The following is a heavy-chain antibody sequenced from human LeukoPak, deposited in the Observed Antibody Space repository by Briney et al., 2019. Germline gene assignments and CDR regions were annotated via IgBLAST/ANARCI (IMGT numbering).Heavy chain of an antibody. D-gene: IGHD7-27*01. CDR2: IKQDGSEK. V-gene: IGHV3-7*03. Sequence: GGSLRLSCAVSGFTFSRHWMSWVRQAPGKGLEWLANIKQDGSEKYYVDSVEGRFTISRDNSKNTLYLQMNSLRAEDTAVYYCASSSKTGGDLGSFDYWGQGTLVTVSS. CDR1: GFTFSRHW. CDR3: ASSSKTGGDLGSFDY. J-gene: IGHJ4*02.